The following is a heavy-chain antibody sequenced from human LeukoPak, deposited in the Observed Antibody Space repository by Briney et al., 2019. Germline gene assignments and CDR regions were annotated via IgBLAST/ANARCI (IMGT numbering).Heavy chain of an antibody. CDR3: ARGPSSYYESSGDSYYFDF. Sequence: PGGSLRLSCAASGFTFSSYAIFWVRQAPGKGLEWVAIISYDGSNKYYADSVKGRFTISRDNSKNMLYLQMNSLRSEDTAVYYCARGPSSYYESSGDSYYFDFWGQGTLVTVSS. J-gene: IGHJ4*02. D-gene: IGHD3-22*01. V-gene: IGHV3-30-3*01. CDR2: ISYDGSNK. CDR1: GFTFSSYA.